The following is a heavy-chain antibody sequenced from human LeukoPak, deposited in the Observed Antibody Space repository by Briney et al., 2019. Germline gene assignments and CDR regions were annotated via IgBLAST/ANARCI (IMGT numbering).Heavy chain of an antibody. CDR2: IKPDGTEK. D-gene: IGHD3-16*02. J-gene: IGHJ4*02. Sequence: GGSLRLSCAASGFTFTDSWMSWVRQPPGKGLEWVVNIKPDGTEKYYVDSLKGRFTVSRNNTKNSMYLHMSRLRGEEKAVYYCARVRYRNYFDYWGQGTLVTVSS. V-gene: IGHV3-7*04. CDR3: ARVRYRNYFDY. CDR1: GFTFTDSW.